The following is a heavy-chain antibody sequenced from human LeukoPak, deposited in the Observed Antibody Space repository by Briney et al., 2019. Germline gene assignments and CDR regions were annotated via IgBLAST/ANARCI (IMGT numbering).Heavy chain of an antibody. V-gene: IGHV3-7*05. CDR2: IKQDGSEK. Sequence: PGGSLRLSCAASGFTFSSYWMSWVRQAPGKGLEWVANIKQDGSEKYYVDSVKGRFTISRDNAKSSLYLEMSSLRAEDTAVYYCVRERTNYYDSSGYYWGQGTLVTVSS. CDR3: VRERTNYYDSSGYY. J-gene: IGHJ4*02. CDR1: GFTFSSYW. D-gene: IGHD3-22*01.